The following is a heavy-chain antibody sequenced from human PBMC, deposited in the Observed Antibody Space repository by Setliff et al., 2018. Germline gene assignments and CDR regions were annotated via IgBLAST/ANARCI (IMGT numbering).Heavy chain of an antibody. CDR3: AREYYYARSRNFDY. CDR1: GGSISRDY. V-gene: IGHV4-59*01. Sequence: SETLSLTCTVSGGSISRDYWMWIRQPPGKGLEWIGYIFYSGNTNYNPSLKSRVTISGDTSQNYFSLRLTSVTAADTAVYYCAREYYYARSRNFDYWGQGTLGTAPQ. J-gene: IGHJ4*02. CDR2: IFYSGNT. D-gene: IGHD3-22*01.